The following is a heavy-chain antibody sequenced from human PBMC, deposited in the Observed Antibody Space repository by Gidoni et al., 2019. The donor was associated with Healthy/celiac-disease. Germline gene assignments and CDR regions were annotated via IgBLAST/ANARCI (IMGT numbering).Heavy chain of an antibody. CDR3: TREKLYCDDSSGYYWGY. V-gene: IGHV3-49*05. CDR2: IRSKAYGGTT. J-gene: IGHJ4*02. D-gene: IGHD3-22*01. CDR1: GFTFGDYA. Sequence: EVQVVQSVGGVVKPVRSRRLSCTAAGFTFGDYAMSWFRQAPVKGMEWVGFIRSKAYGGTTEDAASVKGRFTISRDDSKSIAYLQMNSLKTEDTAVYYCTREKLYCDDSSGYYWGYWGQGTLVTVSS.